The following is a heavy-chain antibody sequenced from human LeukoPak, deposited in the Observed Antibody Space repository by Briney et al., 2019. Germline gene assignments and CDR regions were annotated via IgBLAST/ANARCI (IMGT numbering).Heavy chain of an antibody. J-gene: IGHJ4*02. V-gene: IGHV3-7*03. CDR1: GFSFSSYY. Sequence: GGSLRLSCAASGFSFSSYYMSWVRQAPGKGLEWVALINPDGNERYYVDSVKGRFTISRDNARNSLYLQMDSLRDDDTAMYYCARRGGGGGSFYYWGQGTLVTVSS. D-gene: IGHD2-15*01. CDR3: ARRGGGGGSFYY. CDR2: INPDGNER.